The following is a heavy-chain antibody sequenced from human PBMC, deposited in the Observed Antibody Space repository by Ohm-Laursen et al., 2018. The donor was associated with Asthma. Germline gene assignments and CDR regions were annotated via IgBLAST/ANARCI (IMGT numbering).Heavy chain of an antibody. CDR3: AKDRVYGDGLLAYDY. D-gene: IGHD2-8*01. Sequence: GSLRLSCSASGFTFSSYAMSWVRQPPGKGLEFVSDISGNGGVITNADSVKGRFTISRDNSKNTVYLQMNSLRAEDTAVYYCAKDRVYGDGLLAYDYWGQGTLVTVSP. CDR2: ISGNGGVI. V-gene: IGHV3-23*01. J-gene: IGHJ4*02. CDR1: GFTFSSYA.